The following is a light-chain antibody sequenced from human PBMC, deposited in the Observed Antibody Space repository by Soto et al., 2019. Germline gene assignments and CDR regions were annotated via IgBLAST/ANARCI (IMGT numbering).Light chain of an antibody. J-gene: IGKJ5*01. CDR1: QSISNN. CDR2: GAS. V-gene: IGKV3-15*01. CDR3: QQYNDWPPII. Sequence: IVVTLSPATLSVSQGERATVSCSASQSISNNLAWYQQKPGQAPRLLIYGASTRATGIPARFSGSGSGKEFTLTISSLQSEDFAVYFCQQYNDWPPIIFGQGTRLEIK.